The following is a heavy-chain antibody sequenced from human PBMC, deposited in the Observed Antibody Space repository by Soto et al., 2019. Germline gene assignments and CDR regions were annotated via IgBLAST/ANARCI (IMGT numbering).Heavy chain of an antibody. J-gene: IGHJ4*02. D-gene: IGHD3-9*01. Sequence: QLQLQESGPGLVKPSETLSLTCSVSGDSINSDKYYWGWIRQPPGKGLEWIGSIYFRGNTYYNPSLQTRVTICLDKSKSQFSLKLKSVTAADSAVYFCARLEGLATIAYYFDFWGQGALVTVSS. CDR1: GDSINSDKYY. CDR2: IYFRGNT. V-gene: IGHV4-39*01. CDR3: ARLEGLATIAYYFDF.